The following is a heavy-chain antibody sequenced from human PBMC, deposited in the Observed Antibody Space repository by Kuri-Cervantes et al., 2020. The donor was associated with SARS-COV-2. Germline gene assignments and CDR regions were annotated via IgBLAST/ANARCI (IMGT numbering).Heavy chain of an antibody. Sequence: ASVKVSCKASGYTFTSYAMHWVRQAPGQRLEWMGWINAGNGNTKYSQKFQGRVTITRDTSASTAYMELSSLRSEDTAVYYCATWGGLVAAALDAFDIWGQGTMVTVSS. J-gene: IGHJ3*02. D-gene: IGHD6-13*01. CDR2: INAGNGNT. CDR3: ATWGGLVAAALDAFDI. CDR1: GYTFTSYA. V-gene: IGHV1-3*01.